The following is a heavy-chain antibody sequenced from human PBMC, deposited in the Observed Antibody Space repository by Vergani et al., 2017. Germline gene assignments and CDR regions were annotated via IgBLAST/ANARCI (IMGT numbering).Heavy chain of an antibody. CDR1: GFKFSDHY. J-gene: IGHJ6*02. CDR3: AKNPGISTTRHYYAMDV. D-gene: IGHD1-1*01. Sequence: VQLVESGGGSVKPGGSLRLSCAASGFKFSDHYMSWIRQAPGKGLGWVSHISPGASTVSYTDSVTGRFTVSRDNDNNSLTLDMTTLRVEDTAVYYCAKNPGISTTRHYYAMDVWGQGTTVTVSS. CDR2: ISPGASTV. V-gene: IGHV3-11*04.